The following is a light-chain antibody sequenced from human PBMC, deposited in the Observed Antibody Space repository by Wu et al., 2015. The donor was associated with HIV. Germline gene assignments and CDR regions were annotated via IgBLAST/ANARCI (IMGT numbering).Light chain of an antibody. V-gene: IGKV3-11*01. J-gene: IGKJ2*03. CDR2: DAS. Sequence: EIVLTQSPATLSLSPGERATLSCRARQSISNYLAWYQHKPGQAPRLLIYDASNRATGIPARFSGSGSGTVFTLTITSLEPEDFAVYYCQQRTNWPPYSFGQGTKVDIK. CDR1: QSISNY. CDR3: QQRTNWPPYS.